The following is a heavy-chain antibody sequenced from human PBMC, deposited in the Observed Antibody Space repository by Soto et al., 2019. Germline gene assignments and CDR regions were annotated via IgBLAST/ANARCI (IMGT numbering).Heavy chain of an antibody. Sequence: EVQLVESGGDLVQPGGSLRLSCAASGFIFSSYWMHWVRQAPGKGLVWVSRVKSDGSTYYADSVKGRFTISRDNAKNTLYLQMNSLTVEDTAVYYCARGIRGHYGSDVWGQGTMFTVSS. CDR3: ARGIRGHYGSDV. CDR1: GFIFSSYW. J-gene: IGHJ3*01. CDR2: VKSDGST. V-gene: IGHV3-74*01. D-gene: IGHD5-12*01.